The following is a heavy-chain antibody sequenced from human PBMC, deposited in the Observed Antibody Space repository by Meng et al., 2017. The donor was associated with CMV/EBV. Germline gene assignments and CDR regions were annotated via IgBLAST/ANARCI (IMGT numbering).Heavy chain of an antibody. V-gene: IGHV4-39*07. D-gene: IGHD3-10*01. CDR1: GGSISNSVYY. CDR2: IYYSGST. Sequence: HLPLQESSTGRVKPSETLSLTCTVSGGSISNSVYYWGWIRQPPGKGLEWIGSIYYSGSTYYNPSLKSRVTISVDTSKNQFSLKLSSVTAADTAVYYCATGDYYYYMDVWGKGTTVTVSS. J-gene: IGHJ6*03. CDR3: ATGDYYYYMDV.